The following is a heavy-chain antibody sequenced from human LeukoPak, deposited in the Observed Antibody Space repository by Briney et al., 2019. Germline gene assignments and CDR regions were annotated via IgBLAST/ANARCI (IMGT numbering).Heavy chain of an antibody. J-gene: IGHJ5*01. CDR1: GFTFSNYG. D-gene: IGHD6-13*01. CDR2: IWYDGSNK. CDR3: AKGLMSSWYTSFDS. Sequence: GRSLRLSCAASGFTFSNYGMHWVRQAPGKGLEWVALIWYDGSNKYYADSMKGRFTISRDKSKNTLYLEMSSLRAEDTAVYYCAKGLMSSWYTSFDSWGQGTLVIVSS. V-gene: IGHV3-33*03.